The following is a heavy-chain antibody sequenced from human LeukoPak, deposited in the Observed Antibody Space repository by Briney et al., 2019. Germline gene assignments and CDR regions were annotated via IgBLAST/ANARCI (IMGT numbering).Heavy chain of an antibody. CDR3: ARTKYYYDSSGYPDAFDI. V-gene: IGHV3-53*01. Sequence: PGGSLRLSCAASGFTVSTNYMNWVRQAPGKGLEWVSVIYSSGSTYYADSVEGRSTISRDNSKNTLYLQMNGLRAEDTAVYYCARTKYYYDSSGYPDAFDIWGQGTMVTVSS. CDR2: IYSSGST. CDR1: GFTVSTNY. D-gene: IGHD3-22*01. J-gene: IGHJ3*02.